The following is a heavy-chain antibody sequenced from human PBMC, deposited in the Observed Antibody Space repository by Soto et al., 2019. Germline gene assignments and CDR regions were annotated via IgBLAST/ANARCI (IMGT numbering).Heavy chain of an antibody. V-gene: IGHV1-58*01. Sequence: SVKVSCKASGFTFTSSAVQWVRQARGQRLEWIGWIVVGSGNTNYAQKFQERVTITRDMSTSTAYMELSSLRSEDTAVYYCAADRDYYGSGSYNWFDPCGQGTLVTVSS. CDR1: GFTFTSSA. CDR3: AADRDYYGSGSYNWFDP. D-gene: IGHD3-10*01. CDR2: IVVGSGNT. J-gene: IGHJ5*02.